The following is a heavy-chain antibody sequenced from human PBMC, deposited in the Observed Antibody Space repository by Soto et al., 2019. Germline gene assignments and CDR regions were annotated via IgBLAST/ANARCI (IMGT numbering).Heavy chain of an antibody. CDR1: GGTFSSYA. CDR3: ARGITGTTIYYYGMDV. Sequence: ASVKVSCKASGGTFSSYAISWVRQAPGQGLEWMGGIIPIFGTANYAQKFQGRVTITADESTSTAYMELSSLRSEDTAVYYFARGITGTTIYYYGMDVWGQGTTVTVSS. CDR2: IIPIFGTA. J-gene: IGHJ6*02. V-gene: IGHV1-69*13. D-gene: IGHD1-7*01.